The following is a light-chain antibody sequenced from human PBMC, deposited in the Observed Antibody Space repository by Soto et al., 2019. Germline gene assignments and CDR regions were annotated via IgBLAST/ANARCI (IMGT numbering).Light chain of an antibody. Sequence: DIQMTQSPSSLSASVGDRVTITCRASQGISNSLAWYQQEPGKVPKLLIYDASTFQSGVSSRFSGSGSGTDFTLTISSLQPEDVAAYYCQKYASSPEAFGQGTRVEIK. CDR3: QKYASSPEA. V-gene: IGKV1-27*01. J-gene: IGKJ1*01. CDR1: QGISNS. CDR2: DAS.